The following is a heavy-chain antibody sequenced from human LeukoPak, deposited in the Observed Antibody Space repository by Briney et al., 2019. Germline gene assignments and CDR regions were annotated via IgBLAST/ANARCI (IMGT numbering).Heavy chain of an antibody. CDR2: ISTSGSTI. V-gene: IGHV3-48*03. CDR1: GFTFSNYE. D-gene: IGHD1-14*01. J-gene: IGHJ4*02. CDR3: TRDRSRAEDD. Sequence: GGSLRLSCAASGFTFSNYEMNWVRQAPGKGLEWISYISTSGSTIYYADSVKGRFTISRDNAKNLLYLQMNSLRGEDTAVYYCTRDRSRAEDDWGQGTLVTVSS.